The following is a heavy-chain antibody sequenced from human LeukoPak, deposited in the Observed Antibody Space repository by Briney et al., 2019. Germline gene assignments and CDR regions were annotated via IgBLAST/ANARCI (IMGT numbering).Heavy chain of an antibody. CDR1: GGSFSRYY. CDR3: ARGATISETGYFDF. CDR2: IDHRGDT. D-gene: IGHD5-24*01. V-gene: IGHV4-34*01. J-gene: IGHJ4*03. Sequence: NPPETLSLTCAVYGGSFSRYYWSWIRQSPGKGLEWIAEIDHRGDTNYNPSVKSRVTISVDTSKNQFSLKMRSLSAADTALYSCARGATISETGYFDFWGQGTLVTVSS.